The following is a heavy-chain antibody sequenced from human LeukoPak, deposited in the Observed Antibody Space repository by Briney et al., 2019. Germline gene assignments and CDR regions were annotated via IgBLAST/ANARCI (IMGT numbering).Heavy chain of an antibody. Sequence: GGSLRLSCTASGFTFGDYAMSWFRQAPGKGLEWVGFIRSKAYGGTTEYAASVKGRFTISRDDSKSIAYLQMNSLKTEDTAVYYCTRRTLEWLFGQFYFDYWGQGTLVTVSS. V-gene: IGHV3-49*03. CDR3: TRRTLEWLFGQFYFDY. D-gene: IGHD3-3*01. J-gene: IGHJ4*02. CDR2: IRSKAYGGTT. CDR1: GFTFGDYA.